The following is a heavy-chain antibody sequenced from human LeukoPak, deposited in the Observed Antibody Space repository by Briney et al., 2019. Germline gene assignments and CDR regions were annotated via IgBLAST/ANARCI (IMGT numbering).Heavy chain of an antibody. D-gene: IGHD5-12*01. CDR2: IKQDGSEK. Sequence: GGSLRLSCAASGFTFTSYWMNWVRQAPGKGLEWVANIKQDGSEKYYVDSVKGRFTISRDNSKNTLYLQMNSLRAEDTAVYYCAKDRGVATPKPYDYWGQGTLVTVSS. CDR1: GFTFTSYW. CDR3: AKDRGVATPKPYDY. V-gene: IGHV3-7*03. J-gene: IGHJ4*02.